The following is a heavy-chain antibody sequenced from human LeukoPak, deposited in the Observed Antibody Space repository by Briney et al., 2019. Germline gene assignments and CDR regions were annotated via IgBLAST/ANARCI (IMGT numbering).Heavy chain of an antibody. J-gene: IGHJ4*02. CDR3: ARDLEPPDY. CDR2: INPNSGGT. Sequence: ASVKVPCKTSGYTFTDYYIHWVRQAPGQALEWMGRINPNSGGTDYAQKFQGRVTMTRDTSISTAYMELRRLRSDDTAVYYCARDLEPPDYWGQGTLVTVSS. CDR1: GYTFTDYY. V-gene: IGHV1-2*06.